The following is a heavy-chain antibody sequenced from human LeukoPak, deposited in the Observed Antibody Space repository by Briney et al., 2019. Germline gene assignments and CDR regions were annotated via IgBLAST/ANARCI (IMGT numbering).Heavy chain of an antibody. Sequence: PSETLSLTCAVSGYSISSGYYWGWIRQPPGKGLGWIGSIYHSGSTYYNPSLKSRVTISVDTSKNQFSLKLSSVTAADTAVYYCARTPMVRGVIIDWGQGTLVTVSS. J-gene: IGHJ4*02. CDR2: IYHSGST. D-gene: IGHD3-10*01. CDR1: GYSISSGYY. V-gene: IGHV4-38-2*01. CDR3: ARTPMVRGVIID.